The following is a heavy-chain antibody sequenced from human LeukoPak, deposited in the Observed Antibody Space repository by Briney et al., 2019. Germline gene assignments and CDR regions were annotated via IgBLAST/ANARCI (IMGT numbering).Heavy chain of an antibody. V-gene: IGHV1-69*05. CDR3: ARVGGSYRNPLLDY. Sequence: SVKVSCKASGGTFSSYAISWVRQAPGQGPEWMGGIIPIFGTANYAQKFQGRVTITTDESTSTAYMELSSLRSEDTAVYYCARVGGSYRNPLLDYWGQGTLVTVSS. CDR2: IIPIFGTA. CDR1: GGTFSSYA. J-gene: IGHJ4*02. D-gene: IGHD1-26*01.